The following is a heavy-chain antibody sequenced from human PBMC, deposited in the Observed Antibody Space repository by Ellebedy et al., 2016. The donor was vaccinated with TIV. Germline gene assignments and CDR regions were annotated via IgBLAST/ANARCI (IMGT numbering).Heavy chain of an antibody. CDR1: GGSISSGGYY. D-gene: IGHD2-15*01. CDR2: IYYSGST. Sequence: SETLSLXXTVSGGSISSGGYYWSWIRQHPGKGLEWIGYIYYSGSTYYNPSLKSRVTISVDTSKNQFSLKLSSVTAADTAVYYCARKGLYPNRNWFNPWGQGTLVTVSS. J-gene: IGHJ5*02. CDR3: ARKGLYPNRNWFNP. V-gene: IGHV4-31*03.